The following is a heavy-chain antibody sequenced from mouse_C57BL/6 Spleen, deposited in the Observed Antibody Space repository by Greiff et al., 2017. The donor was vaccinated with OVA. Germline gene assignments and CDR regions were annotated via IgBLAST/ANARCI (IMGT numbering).Heavy chain of an antibody. CDR1: GFTFSSYA. J-gene: IGHJ2*01. D-gene: IGHD1-1*01. CDR3: ARDHTTVVFDY. CDR2: ISDGGSYT. V-gene: IGHV5-4*01. Sequence: DVKLQESGGGLVKPGGSLKLSCAASGFTFSSYAMSWVRQTPEKRLEWVATISDGGSYTYYPDNVKGRFTISRDNAKNNLYLQMSHLKSEDTAMYYCARDHTTVVFDYWGQGTTLTVSS.